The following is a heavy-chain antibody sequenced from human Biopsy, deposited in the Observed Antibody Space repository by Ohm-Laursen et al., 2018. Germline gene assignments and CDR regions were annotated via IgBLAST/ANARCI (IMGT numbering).Heavy chain of an antibody. J-gene: IGHJ6*02. V-gene: IGHV4-59*08. Sequence: GTLSLTCTVSGGSVNSYSWSWIRQPPGKGLEWIGYIYYSGSINYNPSLKGRVTISLDTSKNLFSLKLSSVTAADTAVYYCASMPAAIHEPNYSYYGMHVWGQGTTVTVSS. CDR1: GGSVNSYS. CDR2: IYYSGSI. D-gene: IGHD2-2*02. CDR3: ASMPAAIHEPNYSYYGMHV.